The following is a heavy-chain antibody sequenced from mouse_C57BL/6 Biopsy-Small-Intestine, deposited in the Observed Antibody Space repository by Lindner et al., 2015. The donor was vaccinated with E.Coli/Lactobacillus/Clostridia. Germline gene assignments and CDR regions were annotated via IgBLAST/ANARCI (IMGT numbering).Heavy chain of an antibody. CDR2: IYPRDGST. CDR3: ARYGNYGSSWFAY. D-gene: IGHD1-1*01. CDR1: GYTFTSYD. V-gene: IGHV1-85*01. Sequence: VQLQESGPELVKPGASVKLSCKASGYTFTSYDINWVKQRPGQGLEWIGWIYPRDGSTKYNEKFEGKATLTVDTSSSTAYMELHSLTSEDSAVYFCARYGNYGSSWFAYWGQGTLVTVSA. J-gene: IGHJ3*01.